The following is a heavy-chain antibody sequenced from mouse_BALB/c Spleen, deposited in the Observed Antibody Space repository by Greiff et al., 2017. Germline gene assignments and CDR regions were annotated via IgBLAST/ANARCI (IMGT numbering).Heavy chain of an antibody. V-gene: IGHV5-6-5*01. J-gene: IGHJ4*01. CDR3: ARGGYDYLYYAMDY. D-gene: IGHD2-4*01. Sequence: EVQLVESGGGLVKPGGSLKLSCAASGFTFSSYAMSWVRQTPEKRLEWVASISSGGSTYYPDSVKGRFTISRDNARNILYLQMSSLRSEDTAMYYCARGGYDYLYYAMDYWGQGTSVTVSS. CDR1: GFTFSSYA. CDR2: ISSGGST.